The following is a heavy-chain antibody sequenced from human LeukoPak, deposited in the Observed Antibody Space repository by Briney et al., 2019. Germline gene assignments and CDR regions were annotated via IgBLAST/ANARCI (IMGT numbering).Heavy chain of an antibody. CDR1: GFTFSINA. CDR2: VSASGT. J-gene: IGHJ4*02. CDR3: ARGSGRYGDQIHY. V-gene: IGHV3-23*01. Sequence: QRGGSLRLSCAASGFTFSINAMSCVRQAPGKGLGWVSNVSASGTYYADSAKSGLSISRDKSKNTLYLQMSSLRTEDTAASYCARGSGRYGDQIHYGGRGTLATVSS. D-gene: IGHD3-10*01.